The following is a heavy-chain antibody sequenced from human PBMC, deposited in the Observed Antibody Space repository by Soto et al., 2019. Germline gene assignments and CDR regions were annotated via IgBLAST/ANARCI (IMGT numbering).Heavy chain of an antibody. V-gene: IGHV3-7*03. CDR2: IKQDGSEK. CDR1: GFTFSSYW. CDR3: ARDASHYYDSSGYYYQFDAFDI. D-gene: IGHD3-22*01. J-gene: IGHJ3*02. Sequence: GGYLRLSCAASGFTFSSYWMSWVRQAPGKGLEWVANIKQDGSEKYYVDSVKGRFTISRDNAKNSLYLQMNSLRAEDTAVYYCARDASHYYDSSGYYYQFDAFDIWGQGTMVTVSS.